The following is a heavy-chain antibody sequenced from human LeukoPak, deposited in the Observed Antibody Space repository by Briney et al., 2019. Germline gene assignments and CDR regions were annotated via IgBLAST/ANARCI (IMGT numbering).Heavy chain of an antibody. J-gene: IGHJ4*02. CDR3: ARAAGDVGTYYDFWSGYYSYYFDY. V-gene: IGHV4-30-4*01. D-gene: IGHD3-3*01. Sequence: PSETLSLTCTVSGGSISSGDYYWSWIRQPPGKGLEWIGYIYYSGSTYYNPSLKSRVTISVDTSTNQFSLKLSSVTAADTAVYYCARAAGDVGTYYDFWSGYYSYYFDYWGQGTLVTVSS. CDR2: IYYSGST. CDR1: GGSISSGDYY.